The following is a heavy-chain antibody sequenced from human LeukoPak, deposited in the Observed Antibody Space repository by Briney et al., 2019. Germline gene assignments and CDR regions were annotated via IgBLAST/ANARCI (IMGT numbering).Heavy chain of an antibody. V-gene: IGHV3-48*03. D-gene: IGHD3-3*01. CDR2: ISSSGSTI. J-gene: IGHJ4*02. Sequence: GGSLRLSCAASGFTFSSYEMNWVRQAPGKGPEWVSYISSSGSTIYYADSVKGRFTISRDNAKNSLYLQMNSLRAEDTAVYYCARDDTTIFGVVIKGDYWGQGTLVTVSS. CDR1: GFTFSSYE. CDR3: ARDDTTIFGVVIKGDY.